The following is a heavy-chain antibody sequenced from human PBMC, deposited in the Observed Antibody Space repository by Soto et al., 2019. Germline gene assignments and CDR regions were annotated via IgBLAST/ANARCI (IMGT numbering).Heavy chain of an antibody. D-gene: IGHD3-22*01. V-gene: IGHV1-18*01. Sequence: GASVKVSCKASGYTFTSYGISWVRQAPGQGLEWMGWISAYNGNTNYAQKLQGRVTMTTDTSTSTAYMELRSLRSDDTAVYYCARDHRSSGYRSWFDPWGQGTLVTVSS. CDR2: ISAYNGNT. CDR1: GYTFTSYG. J-gene: IGHJ5*02. CDR3: ARDHRSSGYRSWFDP.